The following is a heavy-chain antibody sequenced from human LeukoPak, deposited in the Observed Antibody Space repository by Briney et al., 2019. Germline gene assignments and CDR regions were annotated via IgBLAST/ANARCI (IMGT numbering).Heavy chain of an antibody. J-gene: IGHJ4*02. Sequence: SQTLSLTFGISGDSVSSNNGARNWLGQSPSRGLEWLGSTYYRSKWYDDYARSLQGRITISPDTSKNQFSLHLYSVTPEDTTVYYCARDVGTSGWYTFEYWGQGTPVTVSS. D-gene: IGHD6-19*01. CDR2: TYYRSKWYD. CDR1: GDSVSSNNGA. V-gene: IGHV6-1*01. CDR3: ARDVGTSGWYTFEY.